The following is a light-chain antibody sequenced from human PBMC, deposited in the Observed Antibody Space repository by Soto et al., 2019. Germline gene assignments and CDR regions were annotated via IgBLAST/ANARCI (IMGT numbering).Light chain of an antibody. CDR1: SSDVGGYNY. J-gene: IGLJ2*01. CDR2: DVS. Sequence: QSALTHPASVSGSPGQSITISCTGTSSDVGGYNYVSWYQQHPGKAPKLMIYDVSNRPSGVSNRFSGSKSGNTASLTISGLQAEYEADYYCSSYTSSSTLVFGGGTKLTVL. V-gene: IGLV2-14*01. CDR3: SSYTSSSTLV.